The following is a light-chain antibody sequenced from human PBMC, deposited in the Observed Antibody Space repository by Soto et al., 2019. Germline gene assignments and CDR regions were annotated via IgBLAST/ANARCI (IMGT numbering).Light chain of an antibody. Sequence: EIVLTQSPGTLSLSPGERATLSCRASQSFSSNYLAWYQQKPGQAPRLLIYGASSRATGIPDRFSGSGSGKDFTRTISRLEPEDFAVYYCHQYASSSRTFGQGTKVEIK. V-gene: IGKV3-20*01. J-gene: IGKJ1*01. CDR1: QSFSSNY. CDR2: GAS. CDR3: HQYASSSRT.